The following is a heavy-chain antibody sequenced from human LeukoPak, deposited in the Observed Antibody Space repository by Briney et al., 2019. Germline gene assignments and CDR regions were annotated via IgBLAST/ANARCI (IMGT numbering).Heavy chain of an antibody. CDR2: INQDGSEK. D-gene: IGHD3-10*02. V-gene: IGHV3-7*04. Sequence: GGSLRLSCTASGFTFSDYCMTWVRQAPGKGLESVPNINQDGSEKSSVDSVKGRFTISRDNAKKSLYLQMNSLRAEDAAVYYCARDLSQFCSGTYDYWGQGTLVTVSS. J-gene: IGHJ4*02. CDR3: ARDLSQFCSGTYDY. CDR1: GFTFSDYC.